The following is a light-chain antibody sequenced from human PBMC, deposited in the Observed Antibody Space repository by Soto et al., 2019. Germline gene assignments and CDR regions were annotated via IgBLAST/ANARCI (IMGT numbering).Light chain of an antibody. V-gene: IGLV2-14*01. CDR2: EVS. CDR3: NSYTNNSTYV. Sequence: QSVLTQPASVSESPGQSITISCTGTSSDVGGYNYVSWYQQHPGNAPKLMIYEVSNRPSGVSNRFSGSKSGNTASLTISGLQAEDEADYYCNSYTNNSTYVFGPGTKVTVL. CDR1: SSDVGGYNY. J-gene: IGLJ1*01.